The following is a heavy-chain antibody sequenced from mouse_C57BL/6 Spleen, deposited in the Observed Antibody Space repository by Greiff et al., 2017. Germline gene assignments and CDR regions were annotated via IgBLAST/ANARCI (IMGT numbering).Heavy chain of an antibody. D-gene: IGHD4-1*01. CDR3: TRSANWESYFDY. J-gene: IGHJ2*01. CDR1: GYTFTSYW. CDR2: IYPGNSDT. Sequence: EVKVVESGTVLARPGASVKMSCKTSGYTFTSYWMHWVKQRPGQGLEWIGAIYPGNSDTSYNQKFKGKAKLTAVTSASTAYMELSSLTNEDSAVYYCTRSANWESYFDYWGQGTTLTVSS. V-gene: IGHV1-5*01.